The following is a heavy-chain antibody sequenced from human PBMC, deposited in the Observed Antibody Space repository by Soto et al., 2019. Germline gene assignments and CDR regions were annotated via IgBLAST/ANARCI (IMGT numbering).Heavy chain of an antibody. CDR2: VYWDEDK. CDR1: GFSFSTSGVG. CDR3: VRGESRIGPGWRTFDY. V-gene: IGHV2-5*04. D-gene: IGHD3-16*02. Sequence: SGPTLVKPTQTLTLTCTFSGFSFSTSGVGVGWIRQPPGKALEWLAVVYWDEDKAFSPSLRSRLAITKDTSKNQVVLTVTNMDPMDTGTYYCVRGESRIGPGWRTFDYWGQGILVTVSS. J-gene: IGHJ4*02.